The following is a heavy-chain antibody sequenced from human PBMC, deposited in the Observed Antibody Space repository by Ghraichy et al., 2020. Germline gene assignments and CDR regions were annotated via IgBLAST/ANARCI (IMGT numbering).Heavy chain of an antibody. CDR2: INHSGST. V-gene: IGHV4-34*01. CDR3: ARGRLGYCSGGSCSWGSKGWFDP. D-gene: IGHD2-15*01. J-gene: IGHJ5*02. CDR1: GGSFSGYY. Sequence: SETLSLTCAVYGGSFSGYYWSWIRQPPGKGLEWIGEINHSGSTNYNPYLKSRVTISVDTSKNQFSLKLSSVTAADTAVYYCARGRLGYCSGGSCSWGSKGWFDPWGQGTLVTVSS.